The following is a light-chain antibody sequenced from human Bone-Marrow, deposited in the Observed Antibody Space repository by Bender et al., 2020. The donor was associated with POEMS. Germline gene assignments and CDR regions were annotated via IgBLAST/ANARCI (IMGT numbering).Light chain of an antibody. CDR2: EGN. CDR1: SSDVGSYNL. CDR3: AAWDDSLNGVV. J-gene: IGLJ2*01. Sequence: QSALTQPASVSGSPGQSITISCTGTSSDVGSYNLVSWYQQHPGKAPKLRIYEGNKWPSGVSDRFSGSKSGTSASLAISGLQSEDEADYYCAAWDDSLNGVVFGGGTKLTVL. V-gene: IGLV2-14*02.